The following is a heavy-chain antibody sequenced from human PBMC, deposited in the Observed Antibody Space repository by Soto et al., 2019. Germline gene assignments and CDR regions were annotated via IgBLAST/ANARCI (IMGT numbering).Heavy chain of an antibody. D-gene: IGHD2-21*01. V-gene: IGHV3-7*04. CDR2: IKPDGSEK. CDR3: ARDGSY. Sequence: EAQLVESEGHLVQPGGSLRLSCAASGFIFSNYWMSWVRQAPGKGLEWVANIKPDGSEKYYVDSVKGRFTISRDNAKNSLYLQMNSLKDEDTAMYYRARDGSYWGQGILVTVSS. CDR1: GFIFSNYW. J-gene: IGHJ4*02.